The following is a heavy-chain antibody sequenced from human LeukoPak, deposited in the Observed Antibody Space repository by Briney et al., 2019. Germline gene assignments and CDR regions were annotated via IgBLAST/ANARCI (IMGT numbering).Heavy chain of an antibody. J-gene: IGHJ4*02. V-gene: IGHV1-69*04. D-gene: IGHD2-15*01. CDR3: ARRGSRSYYYGY. Sequence: SVKVSCKASGGTFSSYAISWVRQAPGQGLEWMGRIIPILGIANYAQKFQGRVTITADKSTSTAYMELSSLRSEDTAVYYCARRGSRSYYYGYWGQGTLVTVSS. CDR1: GGTFSSYA. CDR2: IIPILGIA.